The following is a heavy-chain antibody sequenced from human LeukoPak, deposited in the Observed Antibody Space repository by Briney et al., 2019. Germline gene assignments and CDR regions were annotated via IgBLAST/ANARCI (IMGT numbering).Heavy chain of an antibody. D-gene: IGHD6-13*01. CDR2: ISGSGGST. CDR1: GFTFSSYA. CDR3: AKAPPGSYSYYYGMDV. J-gene: IGHJ6*02. V-gene: IGHV3-23*01. Sequence: EGSLRLSCAASGFTFSSYAMSWVRQAPGKGLEWVSAISGSGGSTYYADSVKGRFTISRDISKNTLYLQMNSLRAEDTAVYYCAKAPPGSYSYYYGMDVWGQGTTVTVSS.